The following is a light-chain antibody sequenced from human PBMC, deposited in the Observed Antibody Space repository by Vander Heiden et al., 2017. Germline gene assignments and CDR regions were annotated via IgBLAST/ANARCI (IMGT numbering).Light chain of an antibody. CDR3: QVWDSSTDHLI. Sequence: SYVLTQPPSVSVAPGQTARITCGGNNIGSKSVHWYQQTPGQASVLVVYDDGDRPSGIPERFSGSNSGNPATLAISRVEAGDEADYYCQVWDSSTDHLIFGGGTKLTVL. CDR1: NIGSKS. J-gene: IGLJ2*01. CDR2: DDG. V-gene: IGLV3-21*02.